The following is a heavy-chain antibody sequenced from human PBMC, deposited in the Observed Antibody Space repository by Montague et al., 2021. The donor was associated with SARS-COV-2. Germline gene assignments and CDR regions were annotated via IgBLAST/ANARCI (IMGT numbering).Heavy chain of an antibody. J-gene: IGHJ4*02. Sequence: SLRLSCAASGFTFSNAWMSWVRQAPGKGLEYIGRIKSKTDGGTTDYAAPVKGRFTISRDDSKNTLYLQMNSVKPEDTAVYYCTTDLYRFLWYGELSAPFDYWGQGTLVTVSS. D-gene: IGHD2/OR15-2a*01. CDR1: GFTFSNAW. CDR3: TTDLYRFLWYGELSAPFDY. V-gene: IGHV3-15*01. CDR2: IKSKTDGGTT.